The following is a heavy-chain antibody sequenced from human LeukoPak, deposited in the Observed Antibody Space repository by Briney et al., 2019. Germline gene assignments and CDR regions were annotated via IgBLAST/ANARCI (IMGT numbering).Heavy chain of an antibody. J-gene: IGHJ4*02. Sequence: GWSLRLSCAASGFTFSSYAMSWVRQAPGKGLEWVSAISGSGGSTYYADSVKGRFTISRDNSKNTLYLQMNSLRAEDTAVYYCAKGDSSSWLFDYWGQGTLVTVSS. CDR2: ISGSGGST. CDR1: GFTFSSYA. CDR3: AKGDSSSWLFDY. V-gene: IGHV3-23*01. D-gene: IGHD6-13*01.